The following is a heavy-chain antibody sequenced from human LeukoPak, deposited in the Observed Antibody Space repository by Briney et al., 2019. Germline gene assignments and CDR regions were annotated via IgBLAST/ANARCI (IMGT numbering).Heavy chain of an antibody. J-gene: IGHJ4*02. Sequence: GGSLRLSCAASGFTFSSYAMRWVRQAPGKGLEWVAVISYDGSNKYYADSVKGRFTISRDNSKNTLYLQMNSLRAEDTAVYYCARHDGLGSGNPGYWGQGTLVTVSS. CDR3: ARHDGLGSGNPGY. D-gene: IGHD2-15*01. CDR1: GFTFSSYA. V-gene: IGHV3-30*04. CDR2: ISYDGSNK.